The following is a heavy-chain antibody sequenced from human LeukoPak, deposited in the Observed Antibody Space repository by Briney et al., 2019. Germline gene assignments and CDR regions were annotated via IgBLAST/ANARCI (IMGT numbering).Heavy chain of an antibody. CDR3: ANPLRGVYEY. CDR2: ISGSGGST. J-gene: IGHJ4*02. D-gene: IGHD3-10*01. V-gene: IGHV3-23*01. CDR1: GFTFDDYA. Sequence: PGRSLRLSCAASGFTFDDYAMHWVRQAPGKGLEWVSAISGSGGSTYYADSVKGRFTISRDNSKNTLYLQMNSLRAEDTAVYYCANPLRGVYEYWGQGTLVTVSS.